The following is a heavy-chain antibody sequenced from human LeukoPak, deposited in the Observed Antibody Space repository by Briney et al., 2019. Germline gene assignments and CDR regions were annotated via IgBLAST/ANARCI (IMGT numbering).Heavy chain of an antibody. J-gene: IGHJ4*02. D-gene: IGHD1-1*01. CDR2: GVPVSGTT. CDR1: VGSVTTYI. Sequence: ASATLSFKASVGSVTTYIITWGRQAPGPGLEWMGRGVPVSGTTQYAQNFQHRVTITPDESASTAYMELNSLRPEDTAVYYCARELGSTGSSVYWGQGTLVTVPS. V-gene: IGHV1-69*13. CDR3: ARELGSTGSSVY.